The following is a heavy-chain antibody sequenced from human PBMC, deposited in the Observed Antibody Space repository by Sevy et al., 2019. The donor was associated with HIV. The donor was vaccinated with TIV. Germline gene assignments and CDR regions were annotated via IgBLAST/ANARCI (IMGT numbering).Heavy chain of an antibody. V-gene: IGHV5-51*01. CDR1: GYSFTTYW. J-gene: IGHJ4*02. D-gene: IGHD6-19*01. CDR2: IYPDDSNT. CDR3: AGLSNSGWYIDY. Sequence: GESLKISCKASGYSFTTYWIGWVRQMPGKGLEWMGFIYPDDSNTRDSPSFQGQVTISSDKSISTAYLQWSSRKASDTAMYYCAGLSNSGWYIDYWGQGTLVTVSS.